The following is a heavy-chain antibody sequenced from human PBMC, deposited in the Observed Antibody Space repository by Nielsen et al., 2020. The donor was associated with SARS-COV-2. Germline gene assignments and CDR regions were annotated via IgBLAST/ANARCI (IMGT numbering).Heavy chain of an antibody. J-gene: IGHJ3*02. Sequence: GESLKTSCKGSGYSFTSYWIGWVRQMPGKGLEWMGIIYPGDSDTRYSPSFQGQVTISADKSTGTAYLQWSSLKASDTAMYYCGRHLSVVHKGLEIWGQGTMVTVSS. V-gene: IGHV5-51*01. CDR3: GRHLSVVHKGLEI. D-gene: IGHD1-1*01. CDR2: IYPGDSDT. CDR1: GYSFTSYW.